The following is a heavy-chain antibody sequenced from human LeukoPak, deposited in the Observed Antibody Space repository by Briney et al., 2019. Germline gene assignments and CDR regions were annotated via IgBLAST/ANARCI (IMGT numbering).Heavy chain of an antibody. CDR2: INPNNGGT. Sequence: GASVTVSCKASGYKFTDYYVHWVRQAPGQGLEWMGWINPNNGGTNYAQKFHGRVTMTRDTSITTAYMELNRLTSDDTAVYYCARGPQEQHLTSFDSWGQGTLVTVSS. CDR1: GYKFTDYY. V-gene: IGHV1-2*02. J-gene: IGHJ4*02. D-gene: IGHD6-13*01. CDR3: ARGPQEQHLTSFDS.